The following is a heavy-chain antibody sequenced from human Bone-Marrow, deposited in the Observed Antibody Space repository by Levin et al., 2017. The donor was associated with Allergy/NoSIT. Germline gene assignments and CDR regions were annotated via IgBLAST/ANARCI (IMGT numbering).Heavy chain of an antibody. CDR1: GFAFNGYW. J-gene: IGHJ4*02. Sequence: GESLKISCAASGFAFNGYWMSWVRQAPGKGLEWVAYISQDGSETFYVDSVKGRFTVSRDNAKNSLYLQMNNLRAEDTAVYFCARAQILAVAAYHSYWGQGTLVTVSS. D-gene: IGHD6-19*01. CDR2: ISQDGSET. V-gene: IGHV3-7*04. CDR3: ARAQILAVAAYHSY.